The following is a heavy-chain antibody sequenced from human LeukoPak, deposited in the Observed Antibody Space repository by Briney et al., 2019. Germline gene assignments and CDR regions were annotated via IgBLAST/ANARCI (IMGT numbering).Heavy chain of an antibody. D-gene: IGHD2-15*01. V-gene: IGHV1-69*05. Sequence: VASVKVSCKASGGTFSSYAISWVRQAPGQGPEWMGGIIPIFGTANYAQKFQGRVTITTDESTSTAYMELSSLRSEDTAVYYCASGEVVASRPFFDYWGQGTLVTVSS. CDR2: IIPIFGTA. CDR1: GGTFSSYA. J-gene: IGHJ4*02. CDR3: ASGEVVASRPFFDY.